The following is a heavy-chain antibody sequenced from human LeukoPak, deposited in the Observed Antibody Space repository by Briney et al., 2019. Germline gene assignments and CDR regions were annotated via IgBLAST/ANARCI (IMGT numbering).Heavy chain of an antibody. CDR3: ARHTTSSFDY. Sequence: GGSLRLSCAASGFTVSSNYMSWVRQAPGKGLEWVSVIYSGGTTYYADSVKGRFTISRDNSKNTLYLQMNTLGAKDTAVYYCARHTTSSFDYWGQGTLVTVSS. V-gene: IGHV3-66*04. D-gene: IGHD1-1*01. J-gene: IGHJ4*02. CDR2: IYSGGTT. CDR1: GFTVSSNY.